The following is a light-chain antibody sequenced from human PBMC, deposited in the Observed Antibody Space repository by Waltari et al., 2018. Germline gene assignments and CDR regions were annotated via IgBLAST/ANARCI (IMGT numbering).Light chain of an antibody. CDR1: QDIYNY. CDR3: QQYDDPLYS. J-gene: IGKJ2*03. CDR2: DAS. V-gene: IGKV1-33*01. Sequence: DIQMTQSPPSLSASIGDRVTTTCQASQDIYNYLNLYQQKPGKAPRLLIYDASNLETGVPSRFSGSGSGTEFTFTITGLQPEDFATYYCQQYDDPLYSFGQGTKVE.